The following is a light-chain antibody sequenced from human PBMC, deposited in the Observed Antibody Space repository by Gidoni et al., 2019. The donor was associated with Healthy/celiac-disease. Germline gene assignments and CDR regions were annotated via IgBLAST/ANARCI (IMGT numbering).Light chain of an antibody. CDR2: AAS. CDR1: QSISGY. J-gene: IGKJ3*01. CDR3: QQSYSTLGG. Sequence: DIQMTQSPSSLSASVGDRVTITCRASQSISGYLNWYQQKPGKAPKLLIYAASSLQSGVPSRFSGSGSGTDFTLTISSLQPEDFATYYCQQSYSTLGGFGPGTKVDIK. V-gene: IGKV1-39*01.